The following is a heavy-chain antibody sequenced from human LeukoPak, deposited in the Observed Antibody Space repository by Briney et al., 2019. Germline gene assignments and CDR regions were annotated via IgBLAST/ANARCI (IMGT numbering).Heavy chain of an antibody. D-gene: IGHD6-19*01. CDR3: ARDSGIAVAGINWFDP. Sequence: ASVKVSCKASGYTFTDYYMHWVRQAPGQGLEWMGIINPSGGSTSYAQKFQGRVTMTRDMSTSTVYMELSSLRSEDTAVYYCARDSGIAVAGINWFDPWGQGTLVTVSS. CDR2: INPSGGST. CDR1: GYTFTDYY. V-gene: IGHV1-46*01. J-gene: IGHJ5*02.